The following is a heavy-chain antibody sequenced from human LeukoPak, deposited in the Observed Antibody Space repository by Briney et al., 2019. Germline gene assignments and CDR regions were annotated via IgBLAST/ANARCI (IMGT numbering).Heavy chain of an antibody. D-gene: IGHD2-2*01. V-gene: IGHV3-53*05. CDR1: GFNVSSNH. CDR2: LFSGGGT. CDR3: AKVPYCSSTSCLSMGYYFDY. Sequence: GGSLRLSCAASGFNVSSNHMSWVRQAPGKGLEWVSILFSGGGTYYANSVKGRFTISRDNSKNTLYLQMNSLRAEDTAVYYCAKVPYCSSTSCLSMGYYFDYWGQGTLVTVSS. J-gene: IGHJ4*02.